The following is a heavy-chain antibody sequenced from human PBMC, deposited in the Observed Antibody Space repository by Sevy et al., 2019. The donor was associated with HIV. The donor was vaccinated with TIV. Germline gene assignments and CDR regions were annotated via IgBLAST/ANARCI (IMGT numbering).Heavy chain of an antibody. Sequence: ASVKVSCKASGYTFTDYYMHWVRQAPGQGLEWMGWINPKRGGTNYAQKFQGRVTMTRDTSISTAYIELSRLRSDDTAVYYCARVVVSAAIEPYYYGMDVWGQGTTVTVSS. CDR1: GYTFTDYY. D-gene: IGHD2-2*02. CDR3: ARVVVSAAIEPYYYGMDV. J-gene: IGHJ6*02. V-gene: IGHV1-2*02. CDR2: INPKRGGT.